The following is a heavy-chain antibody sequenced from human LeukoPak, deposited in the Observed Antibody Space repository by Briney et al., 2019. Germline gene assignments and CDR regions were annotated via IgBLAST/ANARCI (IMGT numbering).Heavy chain of an antibody. Sequence: GGSLRLSCAASGFTFSSYSMNWVRQAPGKGLEWVSSISSSSSYIYYADSVKGRFTISRDNAKNSLYLQMNSLRAGDTAVYYCARDRTSDYGPGYYFDYWGQGTLVTVSS. CDR1: GFTFSSYS. D-gene: IGHD4-17*01. CDR2: ISSSSSYI. V-gene: IGHV3-21*01. J-gene: IGHJ4*02. CDR3: ARDRTSDYGPGYYFDY.